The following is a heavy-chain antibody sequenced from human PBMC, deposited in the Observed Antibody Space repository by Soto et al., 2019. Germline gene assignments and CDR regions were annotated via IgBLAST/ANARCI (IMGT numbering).Heavy chain of an antibody. CDR2: IIPFFGTA. J-gene: IGHJ4*02. V-gene: IGHV1-69*13. CDR3: ARTAPMDAGDKYYYDF. D-gene: IGHD3-16*01. Sequence: SVKVSCKTSGGTFSTFGISWVRQAPGQGLEWMGGIIPFFGTAEYSQKFEDRITITADESTNTVYMDLRSLTPEDTAIYYCARTAPMDAGDKYYYDFWGQGALVTV. CDR1: GGTFSTFG.